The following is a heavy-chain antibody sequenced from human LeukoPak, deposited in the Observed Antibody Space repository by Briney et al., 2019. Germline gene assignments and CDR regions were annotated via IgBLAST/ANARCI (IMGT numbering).Heavy chain of an antibody. J-gene: IGHJ5*02. CDR3: ARSSSSRGWFDP. V-gene: IGHV4-59*01. CDR2: IYYSGST. CDR1: GGSISSYY. Sequence: PSETLSLTFTVSGGSISSYYWSWIRQPPGKGLEWIGYIYYSGSTNYNPSLKSRVTISVDTSKNQFSLKLSSVTAADTAVYYCARSSSSRGWFDPWGQGTLVTVSS.